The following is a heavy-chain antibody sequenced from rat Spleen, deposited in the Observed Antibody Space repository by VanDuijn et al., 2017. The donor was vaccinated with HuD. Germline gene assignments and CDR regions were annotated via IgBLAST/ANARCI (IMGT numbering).Heavy chain of an antibody. J-gene: IGHJ2*01. V-gene: IGHV5-25*01. CDR2: INYDGGGT. CDR3: ARGGFFRF. D-gene: IGHD1-6*01. CDR1: GFTFSNYY. Sequence: EVQLVASGGGLVQPGRSMKLSCAASGFTFSNYYMAWVRQAPTKGLEWVASINYDGGGTHYRDPVKGRFTISRDIAKSTLYLQMDSLGSEDTATYYCARGGFFRFWGQGVMVTVSS.